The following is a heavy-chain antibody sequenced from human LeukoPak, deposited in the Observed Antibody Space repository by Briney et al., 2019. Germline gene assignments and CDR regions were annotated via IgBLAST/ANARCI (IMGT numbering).Heavy chain of an antibody. J-gene: IGHJ4*02. V-gene: IGHV3-23*01. D-gene: IGHD6-19*01. CDR2: ISGSGGST. Sequence: QPGGSLRLSCAASGFTFSSYAMSWVRQAPGKGLEWVSTISGSGGSTYYADSMKGRFTVSRDNSKNTLYLQMSNLRAEDTAVYYCARSSSGWYQFDYWGQGTLVTVSS. CDR1: GFTFSSYA. CDR3: ARSSSGWYQFDY.